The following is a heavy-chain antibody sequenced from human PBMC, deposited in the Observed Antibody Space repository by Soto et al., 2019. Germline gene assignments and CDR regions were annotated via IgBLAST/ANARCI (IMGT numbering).Heavy chain of an antibody. CDR2: IIPIFDTP. CDR1: GGTFNMYA. J-gene: IGHJ4*02. Sequence: QVQLVQSGAEVRKPGSAVRVSCKASGGTFNMYAMNWVRQAPGQGLEWMAGIIPIFDTPRYSQQFQGSVTITVDESTSTAYMELSSLRSEDTAIYYCARSIGSGGVIGGFDYWGQGTLVTVAS. D-gene: IGHD3-16*02. CDR3: ARSIGSGGVIGGFDY. V-gene: IGHV1-69*01.